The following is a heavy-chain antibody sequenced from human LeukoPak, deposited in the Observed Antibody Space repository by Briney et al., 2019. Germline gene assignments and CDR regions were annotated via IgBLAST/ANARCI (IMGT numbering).Heavy chain of an antibody. CDR3: ARFYGSGSYYPTYGMDV. Sequence: GRSLRLSCAASGFTFSSYGMHWVRQAPGKGLEWGAVIWYDGSNKYYADSVKGRLTISRDNSKNTLYLQMNSLRAEDTAVYYCARFYGSGSYYPTYGMDVWGKGTTVTVSS. CDR2: IWYDGSNK. D-gene: IGHD3-10*01. CDR1: GFTFSSYG. J-gene: IGHJ6*04. V-gene: IGHV3-33*01.